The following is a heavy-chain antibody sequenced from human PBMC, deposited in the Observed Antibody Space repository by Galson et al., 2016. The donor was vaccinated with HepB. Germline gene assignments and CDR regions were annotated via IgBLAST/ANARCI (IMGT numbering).Heavy chain of an antibody. Sequence: SLRLSCAASGFTFDEYAMHWVRQAPGEGLEWVSGIFWNSDPIAYADSVKGRFTISRDNAKNSLYLQMNSLRGDDTAFYYCVKGPHWSGLDLSYDCWGQGTLVTVSS. J-gene: IGHJ4*02. D-gene: IGHD3-3*01. CDR1: GFTFDEYA. CDR2: IFWNSDPI. CDR3: VKGPHWSGLDLSYDC. V-gene: IGHV3-9*01.